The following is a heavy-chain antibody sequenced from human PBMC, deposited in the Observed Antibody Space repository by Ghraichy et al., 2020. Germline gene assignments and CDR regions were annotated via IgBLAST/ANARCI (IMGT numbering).Heavy chain of an antibody. CDR3: AKACSTSCYKAYYYYALDI. CDR2: ISGSGGST. V-gene: IGHV3-23*01. CDR1: GFTFSSYA. J-gene: IGHJ6*02. D-gene: IGHD2-2*02. Sequence: GGSLRLSCAASGFTFSSYAMSWVRQAPGKGLEWVSAISGSGGSTYYADSVKGRFTISRDSSKNTLYLQMSSLRAEDTAIYYCAKACSTSCYKAYYYYALDIWGQGTTVTVSS.